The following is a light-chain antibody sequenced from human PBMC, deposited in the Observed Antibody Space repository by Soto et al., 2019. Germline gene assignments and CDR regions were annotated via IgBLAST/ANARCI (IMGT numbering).Light chain of an antibody. J-gene: IGKJ5*01. CDR3: QQLKAYPIT. CDR2: ASS. CDR1: QDIGTA. V-gene: IGKV1-9*01. Sequence: DSYLTHSPAFRWACVGDRVTITCRASQDIGTALAWYQQKPGKAPKVLIHASSTLQSGVPSRFSGSGSGTEFTLTINSLQPEDFATYYCQQLKAYPITFGQGTRLEIK.